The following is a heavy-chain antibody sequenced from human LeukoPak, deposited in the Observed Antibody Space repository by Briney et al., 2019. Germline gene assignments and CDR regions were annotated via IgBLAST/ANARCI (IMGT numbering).Heavy chain of an antibody. CDR2: ISMSSSYI. CDR3: ARGDGYYDSSGYFEY. Sequence: GGSLRLSCSASGFTFSSYSMNWVRQAPGKGLEWVSSISMSSSYIYYAYSVKGRCTISRDNSKNSLYVQMNSMRVEDTAVYYCARGDGYYDSSGYFEYRGQGNLVTVSS. D-gene: IGHD3-22*01. J-gene: IGHJ4*02. V-gene: IGHV3-21*01. CDR1: GFTFSSYS.